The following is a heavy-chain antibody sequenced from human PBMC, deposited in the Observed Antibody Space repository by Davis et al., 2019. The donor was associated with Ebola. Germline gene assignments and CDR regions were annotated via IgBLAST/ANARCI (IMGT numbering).Heavy chain of an antibody. CDR1: SGSISSYY. Sequence: MPSETLSLTCTVSSGSISSYYWSWIRQPPGKELEWIGYIYYSGSTNYNPSLKSRVTISVDTSKNQFSLKLSSVTAADTAVYYCARDGHSSSWDWGQGTLVTVSS. CDR3: ARDGHSSSWD. D-gene: IGHD6-13*01. J-gene: IGHJ4*02. CDR2: IYYSGST. V-gene: IGHV4-59*12.